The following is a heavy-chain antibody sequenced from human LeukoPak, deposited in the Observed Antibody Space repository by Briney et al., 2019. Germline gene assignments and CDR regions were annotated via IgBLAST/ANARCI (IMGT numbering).Heavy chain of an antibody. CDR2: IYTSGST. CDR3: ARGMITFGGVISDAFDI. J-gene: IGHJ3*02. Sequence: SETLSLTCTVSGGSISSYYWSWIRQPAGKGLEWIGRIYTSGSTNYNPSLKSRVTMSVDTSKNQFSLKLSSVTAADTAVYYCARGMITFGGVISDAFDIWGQGTMVTVSS. CDR1: GGSISSYY. V-gene: IGHV4-4*07. D-gene: IGHD3-16*02.